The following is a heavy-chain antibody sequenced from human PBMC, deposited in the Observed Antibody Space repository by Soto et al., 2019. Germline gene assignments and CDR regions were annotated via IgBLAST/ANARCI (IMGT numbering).Heavy chain of an antibody. CDR1: GFTFSSYS. Sequence: GGSLRLSCAASGFTFSSYSMNWVRQAPGKGLEWVSYISSSSSTIYYADSVKGRFTISRDNAKNSLYLQMNSLRAEDTAVYYCARDGCSSTSCYDHYYYYMDVWGKGTTVTVSS. V-gene: IGHV3-48*01. CDR2: ISSSSSTI. J-gene: IGHJ6*03. D-gene: IGHD2-2*01. CDR3: ARDGCSSTSCYDHYYYYMDV.